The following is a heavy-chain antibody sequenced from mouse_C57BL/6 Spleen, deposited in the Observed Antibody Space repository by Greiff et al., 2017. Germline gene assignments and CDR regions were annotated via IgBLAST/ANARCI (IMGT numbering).Heavy chain of an antibody. CDR1: GFNIKDYY. D-gene: IGHD1-1*01. Sequence: EVQLQESGAELVRPGASVKLSCTASGFNIKDYYMHWVKQRPEQGLEWIGRIDPEDGDTEYAPKFQGKATMTADTSSNTAYLQLSSLTSEDTAVYYCTTGDGSSYRQGAMDYWGQGTSVTVSS. CDR2: IDPEDGDT. CDR3: TTGDGSSYRQGAMDY. V-gene: IGHV14-1*01. J-gene: IGHJ4*01.